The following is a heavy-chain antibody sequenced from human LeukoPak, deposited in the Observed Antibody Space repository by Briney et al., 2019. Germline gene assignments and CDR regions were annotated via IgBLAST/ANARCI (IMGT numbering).Heavy chain of an antibody. D-gene: IGHD2-8*01. CDR3: ARAPYCTNGVCSFDY. V-gene: IGHV1-18*01. CDR1: GYTFTSCH. Sequence: ASVKVSCKASGYTFTSCHISWVRQAPGQGLEWMGWLSTYNGNTNYAQKLQGRVTMTTDTSTSTAYMELRSLRSDDTAVYYCARAPYCTNGVCSFDYWGQGTLVTVSS. J-gene: IGHJ4*02. CDR2: LSTYNGNT.